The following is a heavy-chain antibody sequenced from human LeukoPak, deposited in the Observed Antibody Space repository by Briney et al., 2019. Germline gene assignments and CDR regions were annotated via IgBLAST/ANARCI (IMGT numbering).Heavy chain of an antibody. CDR3: ARRSDYYYDSRGVGTYYFDY. CDR2: INPNSGGT. J-gene: IGHJ4*02. V-gene: IGHV1-2*02. CDR1: GYTFTGYY. D-gene: IGHD3-22*01. Sequence: ASVKVSCKASGYTFTGYYMHWVRQAPGQGLEWMGWINPNSGGTNYAQKFQGRVTMTRDTSISTAYMELSRLRSDDTAVYYCARRSDYYYDSRGVGTYYFDYWGQGTLVTVSS.